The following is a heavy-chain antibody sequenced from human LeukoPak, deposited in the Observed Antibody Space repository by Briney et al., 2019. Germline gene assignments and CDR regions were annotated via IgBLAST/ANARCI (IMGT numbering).Heavy chain of an antibody. V-gene: IGHV3-23*01. CDR1: GFTFSSYA. Sequence: PGGSLRLSCAASGFTFSSYARSWVRQAPGKGLEWVSAISGSGGSTYYADSVKGRFTISRDNSKNTLYLQMNSLRAEDTAVYYCAKDRLKLGHWYFDLWGRGTLVTVSS. CDR3: AKDRLKLGHWYFDL. J-gene: IGHJ2*01. CDR2: ISGSGGST. D-gene: IGHD7-27*01.